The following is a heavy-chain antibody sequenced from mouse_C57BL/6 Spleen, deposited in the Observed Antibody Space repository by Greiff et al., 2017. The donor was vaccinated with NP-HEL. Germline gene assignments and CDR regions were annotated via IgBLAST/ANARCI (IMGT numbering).Heavy chain of an antibody. CDR3: ARGGSSYDWYFDV. CDR1: GFNIKDYY. Sequence: VQLKESGAELVKPGASVKLSCTASGFNIKDYYMHWVKQRTEQGLEWIGRIDPEDGVTKYAPKFQGKATITADTSSNTAYLQLSSLTSEDTAVYYCARGGSSYDWYFDVWGTGTTVTVSS. V-gene: IGHV14-2*01. J-gene: IGHJ1*03. CDR2: IDPEDGVT. D-gene: IGHD1-1*01.